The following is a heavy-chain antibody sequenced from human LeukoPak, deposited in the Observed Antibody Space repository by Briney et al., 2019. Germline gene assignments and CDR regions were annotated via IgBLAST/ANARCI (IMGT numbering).Heavy chain of an antibody. V-gene: IGHV1-46*01. CDR3: ARVKDASGNGAFDV. CDR1: GCTFTDFY. CDR2: INTSGAST. Sequence: ASVRVSPRASGCTFTDFYLNCVPHAPGQGLEGMGIINTSGASTRYEQKFQGRGTMTRDTSTSTVYMELSSMRSEDTAVYYCARVKDASGNGAFDVWGQGTMVTVSS. J-gene: IGHJ3*01. D-gene: IGHD3-10*01.